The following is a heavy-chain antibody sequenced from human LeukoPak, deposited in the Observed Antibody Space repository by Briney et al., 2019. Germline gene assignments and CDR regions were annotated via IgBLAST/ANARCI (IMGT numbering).Heavy chain of an antibody. CDR2: ILYSGST. V-gene: IGHV4-59*08. J-gene: IGHJ4*02. Sequence: PSETLSLTCTVSGGSISSYHWSWIRQPPGKGLEWIGYILYSGSTNYSPSLNSRVTISVDTSKNQFSLKLNSVTAADTAVYYCSGGVQLGYFDYWGQGTLVTVSS. D-gene: IGHD1-1*01. CDR1: GGSISSYH. CDR3: SGGVQLGYFDY.